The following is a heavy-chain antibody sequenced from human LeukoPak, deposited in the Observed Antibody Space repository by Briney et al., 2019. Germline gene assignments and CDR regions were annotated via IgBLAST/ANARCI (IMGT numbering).Heavy chain of an antibody. J-gene: IGHJ4*02. CDR3: VRLGSYHDF. Sequence: SETLSLTCTVSGASISHYYWSWIRQTPEKGLEWMGPAHTSGGSTYYPSLKTRLTMSIDTSRSQLSLKLPSVTAADTAVYLCVRLGSYHDFWGQGALVTVS. V-gene: IGHV4-4*09. CDR1: GASISHYY. D-gene: IGHD1-26*01. CDR2: AHTSGGS.